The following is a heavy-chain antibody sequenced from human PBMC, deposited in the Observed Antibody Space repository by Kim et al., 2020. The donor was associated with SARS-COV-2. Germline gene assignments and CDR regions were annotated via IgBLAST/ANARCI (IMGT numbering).Heavy chain of an antibody. CDR2: ISYDGSNK. CDR3: ARDRRELHGMDV. Sequence: GGSLRLSCAASGFTFSSYAMHWVRQAPGKGLEWVAVISYDGSNKYYADSVKGRFTISRDNSKNTLYLQMNSLRAEDTAVYYCARDRRELHGMDVWGQGTTVTVSS. V-gene: IGHV3-30*04. J-gene: IGHJ6*02. D-gene: IGHD1-26*01. CDR1: GFTFSSYA.